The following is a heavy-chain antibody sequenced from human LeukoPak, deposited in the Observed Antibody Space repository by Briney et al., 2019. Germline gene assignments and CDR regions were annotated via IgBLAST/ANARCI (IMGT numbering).Heavy chain of an antibody. CDR1: GGSVSSGSYY. J-gene: IGHJ4*02. CDR3: ARGSGYDCNLDY. V-gene: IGHV4-61*01. D-gene: IGHD5-12*01. CDR2: IYYSGST. Sequence: PSETLSLTCTVSGGSVSSGSYYWSWIRQPPGKGLEWIGYIYYSGSTNYNPSLESRVTISVDTSKNQFSLKLSSVTAADTAVYYCARGSGYDCNLDYWGQGTLVTVSS.